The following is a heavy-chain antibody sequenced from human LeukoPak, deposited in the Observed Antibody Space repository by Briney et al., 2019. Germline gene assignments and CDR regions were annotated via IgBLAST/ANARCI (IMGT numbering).Heavy chain of an antibody. J-gene: IGHJ3*02. V-gene: IGHV4-59*01. Sequence: SETLSLTCTVSGGSISSYYWSWLRQPPGKGLEWIGYIYYSGSTNYNPSLKSRVTISVATSKNQFSLKLTSVTAADTAVYYCARDSIAAASGAFDIWGQGTMATVSS. CDR1: GGSISSYY. D-gene: IGHD6-13*01. CDR2: IYYSGST. CDR3: ARDSIAAASGAFDI.